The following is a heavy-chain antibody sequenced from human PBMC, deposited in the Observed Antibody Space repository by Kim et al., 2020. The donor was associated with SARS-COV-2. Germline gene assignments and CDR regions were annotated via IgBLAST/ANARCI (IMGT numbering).Heavy chain of an antibody. J-gene: IGHJ4*02. CDR2: INYSGNT. Sequence: SETLSLTCTVSGASISRSSNYWGWIRQPPAKGLEWIGSINYSGNTYYNPSLKSRVTISVDTSKNQFSLKMRSVTAADTAVYYCARLVSENSAVEYWGQGTLVTVSS. V-gene: IGHV4-39*01. CDR3: ARLVSENSAVEY. CDR1: GASISRSSNY.